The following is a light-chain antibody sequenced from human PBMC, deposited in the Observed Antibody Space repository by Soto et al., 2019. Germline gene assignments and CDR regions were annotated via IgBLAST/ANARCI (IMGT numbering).Light chain of an antibody. CDR2: GAS. CDR3: QQHGSSPIT. CDR1: QSVSSY. J-gene: IGKJ5*01. Sequence: DIVLTQSRVTLSLSPGERATLSCRASQSVSSYLALYQQKPGQAPRLLISGASSRATGVPDRFSGSGSGTDFTLTISRLEPEDFAVYYCQQHGSSPITFGQGTRLEIK. V-gene: IGKV3-20*01.